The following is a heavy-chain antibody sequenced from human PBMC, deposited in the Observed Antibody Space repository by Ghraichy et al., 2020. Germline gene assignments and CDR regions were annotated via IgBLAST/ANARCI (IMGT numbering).Heavy chain of an antibody. CDR1: GGSFSGYY. V-gene: IGHV4-34*01. CDR3: ARGRGCSGGSCYLGGYYFDY. Sequence: ETLSLTCAVYGGSFSGYYWSWIRQPPGKGLEWIGEINHSGSTNYNPSLKSRVTISVDTSKNQFSLKLSSVTAADTAVYYCARGRGCSGGSCYLGGYYFDYWGQGTLVTVSS. D-gene: IGHD2-15*01. J-gene: IGHJ4*02. CDR2: INHSGST.